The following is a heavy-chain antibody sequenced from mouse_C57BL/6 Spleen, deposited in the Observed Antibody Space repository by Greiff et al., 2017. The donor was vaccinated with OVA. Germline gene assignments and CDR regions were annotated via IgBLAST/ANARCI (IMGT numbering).Heavy chain of an antibody. J-gene: IGHJ3*01. CDR3: TMVKFAY. Sequence: VQLKESGAELVRPGASVKLSCTASGFNIKDDYMHWVKQRPEQGLEWIGWIDPENGDTEYASKFQGKATITADTSSNTAYLQLSSLTSEDTAVYYCTMVKFAYWGQGTLVTVSA. D-gene: IGHD2-2*01. CDR1: GFNIKDDY. CDR2: IDPENGDT. V-gene: IGHV14-4*01.